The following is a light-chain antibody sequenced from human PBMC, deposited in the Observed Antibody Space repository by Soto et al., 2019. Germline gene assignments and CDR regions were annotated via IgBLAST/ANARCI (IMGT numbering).Light chain of an antibody. CDR3: QLYNRNTWS. CDR1: QSVGTW. Sequence: DIQMTESPSTLSASVGGRVTITCRASQSVGTWVAWYQQKPGKAPKILSYGASNLESGVPSRFRGSGSGTEFTLTITTLKPDDFETYFCQLYNRNTWSFGPGTKVDIK. CDR2: GAS. J-gene: IGKJ1*01. V-gene: IGKV1-5*01.